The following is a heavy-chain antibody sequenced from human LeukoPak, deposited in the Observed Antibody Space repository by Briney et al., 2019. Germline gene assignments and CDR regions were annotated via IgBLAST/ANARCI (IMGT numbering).Heavy chain of an antibody. Sequence: SETLSLTCAVYGGSFSGYYWSWIRQPPGKGLEWIGEINHSGSTNYNPSLKSRVTISVDTSKNQFSLKLSSVTAADTAVYYCARVSRRSSIAARPVFWFDPWGQGTLVTVSS. D-gene: IGHD6-6*01. CDR3: ARVSRRSSIAARPVFWFDP. V-gene: IGHV4-34*01. CDR1: GGSFSGYY. J-gene: IGHJ5*02. CDR2: INHSGST.